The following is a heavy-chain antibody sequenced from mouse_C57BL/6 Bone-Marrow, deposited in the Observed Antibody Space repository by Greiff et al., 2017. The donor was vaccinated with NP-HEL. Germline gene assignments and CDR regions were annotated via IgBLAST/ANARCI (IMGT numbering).Heavy chain of an antibody. CDR2: INPYNGGT. CDR1: GYTFTDYY. V-gene: IGHV1-19*01. Sequence: VQLQQSGPVLVKPGASVKMSCKASGYTFTDYYMNWVKQSHGKSLEWIGVINPYNGGTSYNQKFKGKATLTVDKSSSTAYMELNSLTSEDSAVYYCARTPGYYGFAYWGQGTLVTVSA. J-gene: IGHJ3*01. CDR3: ARTPGYYGFAY. D-gene: IGHD2-3*01.